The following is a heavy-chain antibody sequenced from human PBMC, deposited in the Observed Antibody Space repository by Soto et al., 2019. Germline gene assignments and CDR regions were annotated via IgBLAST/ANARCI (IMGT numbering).Heavy chain of an antibody. J-gene: IGHJ4*02. CDR1: GGSVSSRGYS. CDR2: IYDSGST. V-gene: IGHV4-61*08. CDR3: ARYRREAVAGYTLDN. D-gene: IGHD6-13*01. Sequence: SETLSLTCTVSGGSVSSRGYSWSWIRQPPGKGLEWIGYIYDSGSTNYNPSLKSRVTISEDTSKSQFSLKVNSMTAADTAVYYCARYRREAVAGYTLDNWGQGILVTVSS.